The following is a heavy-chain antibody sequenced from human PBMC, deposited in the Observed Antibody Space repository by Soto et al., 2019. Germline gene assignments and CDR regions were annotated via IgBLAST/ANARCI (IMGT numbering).Heavy chain of an antibody. V-gene: IGHV1-69*13. J-gene: IGHJ4*02. Sequence: ASLKVSCKASGGTFSSYAISWVRQAPGQGLEWMGVIIPIFGTANYAQKFQGRVTITADESTSTAYMELSSLRSEDTAVYYCARGSSAAMVTYRFDYWGQGTLVTVSS. CDR1: GGTFSSYA. D-gene: IGHD5-18*01. CDR2: IIPIFGTA. CDR3: ARGSSAAMVTYRFDY.